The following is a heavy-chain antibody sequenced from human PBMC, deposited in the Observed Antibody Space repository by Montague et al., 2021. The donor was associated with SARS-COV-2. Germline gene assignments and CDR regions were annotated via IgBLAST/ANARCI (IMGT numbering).Heavy chain of an antibody. CDR2: TYYRSKWHN. D-gene: IGHD6-13*01. CDR3: ARGSQVGSWPPTDSGMDV. CDR1: GDSVSSNSAA. Sequence: CAISGDSVSSNSAAWKWIRQSPSRGLEWLGRTYYRSKWHNDYAESVKSRITINPDTSKNQISLQLNSVTPEDTAVYYCARGSQVGSWPPTDSGMDVWGQGTKVTASS. J-gene: IGHJ6*02. V-gene: IGHV6-1*01.